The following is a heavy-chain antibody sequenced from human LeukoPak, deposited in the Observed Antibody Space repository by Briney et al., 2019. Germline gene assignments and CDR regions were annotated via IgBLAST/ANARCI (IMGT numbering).Heavy chain of an antibody. J-gene: IGHJ4*02. Sequence: PGGSLRLSCAASGFTFSSYAMSWVRQAPGKGLEWVAFIRYHGNYIYYADSVKGRFTISRDNSKNTMYLQMDSLRAEDTAIYYCAKDHYGDYEGPDCWGQGTLVTVSS. D-gene: IGHD4-17*01. CDR3: AKDHYGDYEGPDC. CDR1: GFTFSSYA. CDR2: IRYHGNYI. V-gene: IGHV3-30*02.